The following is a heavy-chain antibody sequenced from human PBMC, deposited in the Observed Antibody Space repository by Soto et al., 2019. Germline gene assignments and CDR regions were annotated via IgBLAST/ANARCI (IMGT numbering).Heavy chain of an antibody. Sequence: ASVKVSCKASGYTFTSYYMHWVRQAPGQGLEWMGIINPSGGSTSCAQKFQGRVTMTRDTSTSTVYMELSSLRSEDTAVYYCASTTNFNDSSGYQFDYWGQGTLVTVSS. V-gene: IGHV1-46*01. CDR3: ASTTNFNDSSGYQFDY. CDR2: INPSGGST. D-gene: IGHD3-22*01. J-gene: IGHJ4*02. CDR1: GYTFTSYY.